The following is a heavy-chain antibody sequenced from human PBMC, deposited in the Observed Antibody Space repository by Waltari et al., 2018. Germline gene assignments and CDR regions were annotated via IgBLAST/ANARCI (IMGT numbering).Heavy chain of an antibody. CDR3: ARDSSGYSVLDY. Sequence: QVQLQESGPGLVKPSETLSLTCTVSGGSISSGDHYWSWIRQPPGQGLEWIGYIYNGGIAYYTPSLKSRVTVSVDTSKNQFSLKLSSVTAADTAVYYCARDSSGYSVLDYWGQGTLVTVSS. V-gene: IGHV4-30-4*01. D-gene: IGHD3-22*01. CDR1: GGSISSGDHY. J-gene: IGHJ4*02. CDR2: IYNGGIA.